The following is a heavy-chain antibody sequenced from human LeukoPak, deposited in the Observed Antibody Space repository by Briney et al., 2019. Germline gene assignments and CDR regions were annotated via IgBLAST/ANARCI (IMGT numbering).Heavy chain of an antibody. D-gene: IGHD5-12*01. J-gene: IGHJ4*02. Sequence: ASVKVSCKASGGTFSSYAISWVRQAPGQGLEWMGGIIPIFGTANYAQKFQGRVTITADKSTSTAYMELSSLRSEDTAVYYCARDFVGRYSGYGSPLDYWGQGTLVTVSS. CDR3: ARDFVGRYSGYGSPLDY. V-gene: IGHV1-69*06. CDR1: GGTFSSYA. CDR2: IIPIFGTA.